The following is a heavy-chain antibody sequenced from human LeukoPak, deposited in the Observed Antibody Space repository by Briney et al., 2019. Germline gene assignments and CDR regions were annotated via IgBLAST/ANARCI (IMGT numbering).Heavy chain of an antibody. CDR3: ARVTASLSFYYGMDV. D-gene: IGHD2-21*02. CDR2: IYSSGST. CDR1: RGSFSSYY. J-gene: IGHJ6*02. Sequence: SETLSLTCTVSRGSFSSYYWSWIRQPPGRGLEWIGHIYSSGSTNYNPSLKSRVTISVDTSKNLFSLKLISVTAADTAVYFCARVTASLSFYYGMDVWGQGTTVTVSS. V-gene: IGHV4-59*01.